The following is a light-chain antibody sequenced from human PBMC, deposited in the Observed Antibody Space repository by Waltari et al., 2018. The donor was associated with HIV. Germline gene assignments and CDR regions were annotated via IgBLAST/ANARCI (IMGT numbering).Light chain of an antibody. CDR1: QSVSSN. J-gene: IGKJ1*01. CDR2: GAS. Sequence: EIVMTQYPATLSVSPGERATLSCRASQSVSSNLAWYQQKPGQAPRLLIYGASTRATGIPARFSGSGSGTEFTLTVSSLQSEDFAVYYCQQYINWPHTFGQGTKVEIK. V-gene: IGKV3-15*01. CDR3: QQYINWPHT.